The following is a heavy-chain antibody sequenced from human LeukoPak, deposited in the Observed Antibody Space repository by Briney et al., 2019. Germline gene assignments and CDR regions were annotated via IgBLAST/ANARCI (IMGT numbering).Heavy chain of an antibody. D-gene: IGHD2-2*01. V-gene: IGHV4-59*01. CDR2: IYYSGST. J-gene: IGHJ6*03. CDR1: GGSISSYY. Sequence: KPSQTLSLTCIVAGGSISSYYWSWIRQPAGKGLEWIGYIYYSGSTNYNPSLKSRVTISVDTSKKQFSLKLSSVTAADTAVYYCARGVRYCSSTSCPYYYYYYMDVWGKGTTVTVSS. CDR3: ARGVRYCSSTSCPYYYYYYMDV.